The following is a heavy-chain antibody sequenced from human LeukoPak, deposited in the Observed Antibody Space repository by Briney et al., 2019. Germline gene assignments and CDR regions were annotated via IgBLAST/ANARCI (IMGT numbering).Heavy chain of an antibody. CDR2: INPNSAGT. D-gene: IGHD3-10*01. CDR3: AREAHYYGSGSYLWDWFDP. CDR1: GYTFTGYY. J-gene: IGHJ5*02. Sequence: ASVKVSCKASGYTFTGYYMHWVRQAPGQGLEWMGWINPNSAGTNYAQKFQGRVTMTRGTSTSTVYMELSSLRSEDTAVYYCAREAHYYGSGSYLWDWFDPWGQGTLVTVSS. V-gene: IGHV1-2*02.